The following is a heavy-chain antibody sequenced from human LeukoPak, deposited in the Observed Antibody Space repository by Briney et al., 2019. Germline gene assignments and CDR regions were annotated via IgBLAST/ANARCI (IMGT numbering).Heavy chain of an antibody. CDR1: GGSISSSSYY. Sequence: SETLSLTCTVSGGSISSSSYYWGWLRQPPGKGLEWIGSIYYSGSTYYNPSLKSLVTISVDTSKHQFSLKLSSGTAGDKAVYYCARAYDFWSTDYYYYGMDVWGQGTTVTVSS. V-gene: IGHV4-39*01. J-gene: IGHJ6*02. CDR2: IYYSGST. D-gene: IGHD3-3*01. CDR3: ARAYDFWSTDYYYYGMDV.